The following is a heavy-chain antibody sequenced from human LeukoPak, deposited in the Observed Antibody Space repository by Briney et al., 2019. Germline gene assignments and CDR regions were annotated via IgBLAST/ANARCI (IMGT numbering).Heavy chain of an antibody. J-gene: IGHJ6*03. Sequence: GASVKVSCKASGGTFSSYAISWVRQAPGQGLEWMGRIIPILGIANYAQKFQGRVTITTDESTSTAYMELSSLRSEDTAVYYCAQGSGYYYYYMDVWGKGTTVTVSS. CDR2: IIPILGIA. CDR1: GGTFSSYA. V-gene: IGHV1-69*04. CDR3: AQGSGYYYYYMDV. D-gene: IGHD1-26*01.